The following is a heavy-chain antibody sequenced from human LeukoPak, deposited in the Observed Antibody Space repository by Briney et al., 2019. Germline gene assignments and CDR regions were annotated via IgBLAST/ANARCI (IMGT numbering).Heavy chain of an antibody. Sequence: GGSLRLSCAAPGFTFSSYSMNWVRQAPGKGLEWVSSISSSSSYIYYADSVKGRFTISRDNAKNSLYLQMNSLRAEDTAVYYCARDQRGYSGYEIDYWGQGTLVTVSS. CDR2: ISSSSSYI. D-gene: IGHD5-12*01. CDR3: ARDQRGYSGYEIDY. CDR1: GFTFSSYS. J-gene: IGHJ4*02. V-gene: IGHV3-21*01.